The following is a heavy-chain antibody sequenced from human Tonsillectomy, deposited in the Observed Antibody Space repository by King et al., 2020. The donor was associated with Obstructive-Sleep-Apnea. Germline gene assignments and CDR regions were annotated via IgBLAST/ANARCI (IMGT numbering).Heavy chain of an antibody. V-gene: IGHV3-23*04. D-gene: IGHD3-16*01. CDR3: AKDNPPPWYDDSWQFDY. Sequence: VQLVESGGDLVQPGGSLRLSCAASGFTFGAYAMSWVRQAPGKGLEWVSAITASGCGTHYADSVKARFTLSRDNSRHMMYLQMNSLRVVETALYFWAKDNPPPWYDDSWQFDYWGQGTLVTVSS. J-gene: IGHJ4*02. CDR1: GFTFGAYA. CDR2: ITASGCGT.